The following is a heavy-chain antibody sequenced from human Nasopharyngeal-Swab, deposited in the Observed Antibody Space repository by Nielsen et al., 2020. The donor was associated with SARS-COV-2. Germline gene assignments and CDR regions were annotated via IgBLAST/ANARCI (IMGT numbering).Heavy chain of an antibody. V-gene: IGHV3-48*04. CDR1: GFAFSTYS. Sequence: GGSLRLSCAASGFAFSTYSMNWVRQAPGKGLEWLSYISSGGSTIYYADSVKGRFTISRDNAKNSMSLQMNGLRVEDTAIYYCARGPYYWGQGALVTVSS. CDR2: ISSGGSTI. J-gene: IGHJ4*02. D-gene: IGHD3-16*01. CDR3: ARGPYY.